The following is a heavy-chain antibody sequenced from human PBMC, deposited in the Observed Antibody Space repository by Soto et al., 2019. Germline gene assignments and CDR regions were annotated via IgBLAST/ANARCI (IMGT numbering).Heavy chain of an antibody. J-gene: IGHJ4*02. CDR2: IYYSGSS. CDR1: GGSISSSSYY. Sequence: SETLSLTCTVSGGSISSSSYYWGWIRQPPGKGLEWIGSIYYSGSSYYNPSLKSRVTISVDTSKNQFSLKLSSVTAADTAVYYCARHYYDTLGYWGQGTLVTVSS. V-gene: IGHV4-39*01. CDR3: ARHYYDTLGY. D-gene: IGHD3-22*01.